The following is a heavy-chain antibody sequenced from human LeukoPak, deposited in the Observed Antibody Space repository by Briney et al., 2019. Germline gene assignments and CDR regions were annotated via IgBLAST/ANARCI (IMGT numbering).Heavy chain of an antibody. Sequence: PGGSLRLSCAASGFTFSSYGMHWVRQAPGKGLEWVAVISYDGSNKYYADSVKGRFTISRDNFKNTLYLQMNSLRAEDTAVYYCVVASFDYWGQGTLVTVSS. V-gene: IGHV3-30*03. CDR1: GFTFSSYG. J-gene: IGHJ4*02. D-gene: IGHD5-12*01. CDR3: VVASFDY. CDR2: ISYDGSNK.